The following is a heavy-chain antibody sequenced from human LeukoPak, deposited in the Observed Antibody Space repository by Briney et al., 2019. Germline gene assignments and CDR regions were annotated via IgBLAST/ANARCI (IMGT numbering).Heavy chain of an antibody. J-gene: IGHJ6*03. Sequence: SETLSLTCTVSGYSISSGYYWGWIRQPPGKGLEWIGSIYHSGSTYYNPSLKSRVTISVDTSKNQFSLKLSSVAAADTAVYYCARVLGYDFWSGYSSWGRSYYYMDVWGKGTTVTVSS. D-gene: IGHD3-3*01. V-gene: IGHV4-38-2*02. CDR2: IYHSGST. CDR1: GYSISSGYY. CDR3: ARVLGYDFWSGYSSWGRSYYYMDV.